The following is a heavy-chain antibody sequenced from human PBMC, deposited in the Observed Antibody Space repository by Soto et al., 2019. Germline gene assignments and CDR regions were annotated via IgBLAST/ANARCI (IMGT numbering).Heavy chain of an antibody. CDR1: GGSISSYY. Sequence: ASETLSLTCTVSGGSISSYYWSWIREPPGKGLEWIGYIYYSGSTSYNPSRKSRVTISVDTSKNQFSLKLSSVTAADTAVYYCAREAGKFSLGTNWFDPWGQGTLVTVPS. V-gene: IGHV4-59*01. CDR2: IYYSGST. D-gene: IGHD1-1*01. J-gene: IGHJ5*02. CDR3: AREAGKFSLGTNWFDP.